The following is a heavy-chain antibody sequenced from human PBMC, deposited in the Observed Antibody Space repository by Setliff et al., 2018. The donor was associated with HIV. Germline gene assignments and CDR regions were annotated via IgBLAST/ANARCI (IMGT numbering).Heavy chain of an antibody. CDR2: ISYSGRT. CDR1: RDSMNRHY. D-gene: IGHD1-26*01. J-gene: IGHJ3*02. CDR3: AKTSVGATGSYAFDI. Sequence: SETLSLTCTVSRDSMNRHYWTWIRKPPGKGMEWIGYISYSGRTDYNTSLKSRVTISVDTSKNQFSLKLSSVTAADTAVYYCAKTSVGATGSYAFDIWGQGTVVTVSS. V-gene: IGHV4-59*08.